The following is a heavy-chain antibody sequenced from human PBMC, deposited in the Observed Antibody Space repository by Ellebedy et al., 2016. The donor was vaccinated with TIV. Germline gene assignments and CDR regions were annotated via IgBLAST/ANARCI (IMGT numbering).Heavy chain of an antibody. J-gene: IGHJ5*02. CDR1: GGSISSSSYY. CDR3: ARAGYCSSTSCYIWGFSINP. CDR2: IYYSGST. V-gene: IGHV4-39*07. D-gene: IGHD2-2*01. Sequence: SETLSLTXTVSGGSISSSSYYWGWIRQPPGKGLEWIGSIYYSGSTYYNPSLKSRVTISVDTSKNQFSLKLSSVTAADTAVYYCARAGYCSSTSCYIWGFSINPWGQGTLVTVSS.